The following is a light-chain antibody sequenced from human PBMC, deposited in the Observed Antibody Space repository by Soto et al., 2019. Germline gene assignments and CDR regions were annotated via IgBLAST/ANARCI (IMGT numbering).Light chain of an antibody. CDR2: GTS. V-gene: IGKV3-15*01. Sequence: EIVLTQSPATLSSSPGERATLSCRATQSVSSNLAWYQQKPGQAPRLLIYGTSTRATGTPARFSGSGSGTEFTLTISSLQSEDFAVYYCQQYNNWPRTFGQGTKVDIK. CDR3: QQYNNWPRT. CDR1: QSVSSN. J-gene: IGKJ1*01.